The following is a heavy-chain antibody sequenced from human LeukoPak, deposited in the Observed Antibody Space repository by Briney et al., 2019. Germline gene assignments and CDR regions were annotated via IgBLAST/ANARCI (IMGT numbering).Heavy chain of an antibody. CDR2: ISGSGGST. V-gene: IGHV3-23*01. J-gene: IGHJ4*02. CDR3: AKVKYYYDSSGYFSQTHMYYFDY. D-gene: IGHD3-22*01. CDR1: GFTFSSYA. Sequence: PGGSLRLSCAASGFTFSSYAMSWVRQAPGKGLEWDSAISGSGGSTYYADSVKGRFTISRDNSKNTLYLQMNSLRAEDTAVYYCAKVKYYYDSSGYFSQTHMYYFDYWGQGTLATVSS.